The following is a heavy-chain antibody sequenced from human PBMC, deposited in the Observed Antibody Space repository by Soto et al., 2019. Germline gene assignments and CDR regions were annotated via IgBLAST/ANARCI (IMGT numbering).Heavy chain of an antibody. Sequence: EVQLVESGGGLVQPGGSLRLSCAASGFTFSSYSMNWVRQAPGKGLEWVSYISSSSSTIYYADSVKGRFTISRDNAKNSLYLQMNSLREEDTAVYYCASDRPEWELEYYFDYWGQGTLVTVSS. V-gene: IGHV3-48*02. J-gene: IGHJ4*02. CDR2: ISSSSSTI. D-gene: IGHD1-26*01. CDR1: GFTFSSYS. CDR3: ASDRPEWELEYYFDY.